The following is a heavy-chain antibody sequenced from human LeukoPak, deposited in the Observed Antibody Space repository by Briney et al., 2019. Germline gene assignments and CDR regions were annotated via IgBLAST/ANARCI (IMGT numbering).Heavy chain of an antibody. V-gene: IGHV3-11*01. CDR2: ISTSGSTI. CDR3: ARELVGATYDY. J-gene: IGHJ4*02. Sequence: GGSLRLSCAASGFTFSDYYMSWIRQAPGKGLEWVSYISTSGSTIDYADSVKGRFTISRDNAKNSLYLQMNSLRAGDTAVYYCARELVGATYDYWGQGTLVTVSS. D-gene: IGHD1-26*01. CDR1: GFTFSDYY.